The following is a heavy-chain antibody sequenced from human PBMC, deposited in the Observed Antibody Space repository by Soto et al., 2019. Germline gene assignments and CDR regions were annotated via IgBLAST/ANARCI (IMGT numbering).Heavy chain of an antibody. J-gene: IGHJ4*02. CDR1: GYTFWNYG. V-gene: IGHV1-18*01. Sequence: GPSVKVSWKGSGYTFWNYGISWVRQSPRQGLECMAWISAYSGKTDYAQKFQGRITFTTNSPTNTVYMELKSLTSDDTAVNYCGSDSLAGITWADYWGEGSQVTV. CDR2: ISAYSGKT. CDR3: GSDSLAGITWADY. D-gene: IGHD1-7*01.